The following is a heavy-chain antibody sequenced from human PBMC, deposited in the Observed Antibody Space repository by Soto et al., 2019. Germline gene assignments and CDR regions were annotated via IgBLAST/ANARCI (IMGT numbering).Heavy chain of an antibody. J-gene: IGHJ4*02. CDR3: ARAPIAVAGSYYFDY. V-gene: IGHV3-30-3*01. CDR1: GFTFSSYA. D-gene: IGHD6-19*01. CDR2: ISYDGSNK. Sequence: GGSLRLSCAASGFTFSSYAMHWVRQAPGKGLEWVAVISYDGSNKYYADSVKGRFTISRDNSKNTLYLQMNSLRAEDTAVYYCARAPIAVAGSYYFDYWGQGTLVTVSS.